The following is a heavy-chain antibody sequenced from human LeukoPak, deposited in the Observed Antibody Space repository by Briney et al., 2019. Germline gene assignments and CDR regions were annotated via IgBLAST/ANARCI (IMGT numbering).Heavy chain of an antibody. CDR3: AKDSVRVVPAAYFDY. D-gene: IGHD2-2*01. V-gene: IGHV3-23*01. CDR1: GFTFSSYA. Sequence: PGGSLRLSCAASGFTFSSYAMSWVRQAPGKGLEWVSAISGSGGSTYYADSVKGWFTISRDNSKNTLYLQMNSLRAEDTAVYYCAKDSVRVVPAAYFDYWGQGTLVTVSS. CDR2: ISGSGGST. J-gene: IGHJ4*02.